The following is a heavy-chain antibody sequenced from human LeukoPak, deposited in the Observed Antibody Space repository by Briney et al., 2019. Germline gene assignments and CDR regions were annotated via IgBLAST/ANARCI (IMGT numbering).Heavy chain of an antibody. CDR2: IYPGDSDT. CDR3: ARHKTSDSYYYGMDV. J-gene: IGHJ6*02. CDR1: GYIFTS. V-gene: IGHV5-51*01. Sequence: GESLKISCKASGYIFTSQMPGKGLAWMGIIYPGDSDTRYSPSFQGQVTISADKSISTAYLQWSSLKASDTAMYYCARHKTSDSYYYGMDVWGQGTTVTVSS.